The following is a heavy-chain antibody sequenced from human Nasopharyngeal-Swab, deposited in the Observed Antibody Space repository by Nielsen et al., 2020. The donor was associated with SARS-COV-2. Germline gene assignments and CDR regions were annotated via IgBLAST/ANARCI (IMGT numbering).Heavy chain of an antibody. CDR2: IIPILGIA. CDR3: ARDKGPGIAVAGRYFQH. Sequence: SVKVSCKASGGTFSSYAISWVRQALGQGLEWMGGIIPILGIANYAQKFQGRVTISADKSTSTAYMELSSLRSEDTAVYYCARDKGPGIAVAGRYFQHWGQGTLVTVSS. CDR1: GGTFSSYA. D-gene: IGHD6-19*01. V-gene: IGHV1-69*10. J-gene: IGHJ1*01.